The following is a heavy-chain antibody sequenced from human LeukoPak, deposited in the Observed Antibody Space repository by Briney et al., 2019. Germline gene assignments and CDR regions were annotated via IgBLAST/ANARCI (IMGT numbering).Heavy chain of an antibody. V-gene: IGHV5-51*01. D-gene: IGHD4-17*01. CDR2: IFPGDSDT. CDR1: GYSFAGYW. CDR3: ARRASYGVGDDY. Sequence: KAGESLKISWKGSGYSFAGYWIAWVRQMHGKGLEWVGIIFPGDSDTRYSPSFQGQVTISADKSINTAYLQWSYLKASDAAMYYCARRASYGVGDDYLGQGTLVTVSS. J-gene: IGHJ4*02.